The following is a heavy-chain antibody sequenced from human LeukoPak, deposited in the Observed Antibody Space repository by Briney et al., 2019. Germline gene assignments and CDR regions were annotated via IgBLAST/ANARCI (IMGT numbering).Heavy chain of an antibody. Sequence: GRSLRLSCAASGFTFSSYGTHWVRQAPGKGLEWVAVISYDGSNKYYADSVKGRFTISRDNSKNTLYLQMNSLRAEDTAVYYCARAATVLLWFGELLSPFDFWGQGTLVTVSS. CDR2: ISYDGSNK. CDR1: GFTFSSYG. V-gene: IGHV3-30*03. D-gene: IGHD3-10*01. J-gene: IGHJ4*02. CDR3: ARAATVLLWFGELLSPFDF.